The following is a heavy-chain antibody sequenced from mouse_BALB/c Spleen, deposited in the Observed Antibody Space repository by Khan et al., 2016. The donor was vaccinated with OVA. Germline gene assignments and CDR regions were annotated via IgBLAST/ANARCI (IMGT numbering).Heavy chain of an antibody. CDR3: ARQPYYHYNIMDY. Sequence: QVQLKQSGPGLAAPSQSLSITCTISGFSLTTYGVHWFRQPPGKGLEWLVVIWSDGTTNYNSALKSRLTITKDNSQSQVFLKMNSLQTDDTAIYFCARQPYYHYNIMDYWGQGTSVTVSS. D-gene: IGHD2-10*01. CDR1: GFSLTTYG. J-gene: IGHJ4*01. V-gene: IGHV2-6-1*01. CDR2: IWSDGTT.